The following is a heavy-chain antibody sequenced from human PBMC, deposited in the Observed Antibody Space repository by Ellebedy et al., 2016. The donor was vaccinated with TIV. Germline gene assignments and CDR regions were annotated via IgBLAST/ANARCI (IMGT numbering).Heavy chain of an antibody. CDR2: IISEGTST. CDR3: VRYGIAASGTI. V-gene: IGHV3-74*01. Sequence: GESLKISXVASGFIFSTSWMYWVRQAPGKGLVWVSHIISEGTSTFYADSVKGRFTVSRDNAKNTLYLEMNSLRAEDTAMYFCVRYGIAASGTIWGQGTLVTVSS. J-gene: IGHJ4*02. D-gene: IGHD6-13*01. CDR1: GFIFSTSW.